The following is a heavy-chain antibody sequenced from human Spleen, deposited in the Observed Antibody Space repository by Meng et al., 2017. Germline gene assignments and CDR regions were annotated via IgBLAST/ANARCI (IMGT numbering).Heavy chain of an antibody. J-gene: IGHJ4*02. Sequence: GESLKISCVASGFTFTTYAMNWVRQAPGKGLEWVSGISTSGGSTYYADSVKGRFTISRDNSKNTLYMQMNSLRAEDTAVYYCAKEVLPTSGWYLDYWGQGTLVTVSS. CDR1: GFTFTTYA. V-gene: IGHV3-23*01. D-gene: IGHD6-19*01. CDR3: AKEVLPTSGWYLDY. CDR2: ISTSGGST.